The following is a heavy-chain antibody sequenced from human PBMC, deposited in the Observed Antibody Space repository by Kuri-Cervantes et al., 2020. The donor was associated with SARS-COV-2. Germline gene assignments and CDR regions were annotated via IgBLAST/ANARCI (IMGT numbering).Heavy chain of an antibody. CDR1: GGSISSSSYY. Sequence: GSLRLSCTVSGGSISSSSYYWSWIRQPPGKGLEWIGEINHSGSTNYNPSLKSRVTISVDTSKNQFSLELSSVTAADTAVYYCARDRSRAYYYDSSGFGAWGQGTLVTVSS. CDR2: INHSGST. D-gene: IGHD3-22*01. CDR3: ARDRSRAYYYDSSGFGA. J-gene: IGHJ5*02. V-gene: IGHV4-39*07.